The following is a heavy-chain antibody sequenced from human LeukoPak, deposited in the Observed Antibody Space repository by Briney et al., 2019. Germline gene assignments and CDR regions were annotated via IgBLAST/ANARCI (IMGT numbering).Heavy chain of an antibody. CDR1: GYTFTSYG. CDR3: ARDFFHGHCSGLTCFLLDY. V-gene: IGHV1-18*01. Sequence: GASVKVSCKASGYTFTSYGITWVRQAPGQGLEWMGWISAHNGNTNYAQKFQGRLTMTTDTSTNTAYMELRSLRPDDTAVYYCARDFFHGHCSGLTCFLLDYWGRGSLVTVSS. CDR2: ISAHNGNT. D-gene: IGHD2-15*01. J-gene: IGHJ4*02.